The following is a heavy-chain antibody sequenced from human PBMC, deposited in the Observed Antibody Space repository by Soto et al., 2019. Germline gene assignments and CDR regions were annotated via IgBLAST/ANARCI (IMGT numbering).Heavy chain of an antibody. Sequence: QVQLQESGPGLVKPSETLSLTCTVSGGSISSYYWSWIRQPAGKGLEWIGRIYPSGSTNYNPSLKRRVTMSVDRTKIQSALKVNSVTAADTAVYYCAIESGYSGYDGHYSDGMDVWGQGTTVTVSS. V-gene: IGHV4-4*07. J-gene: IGHJ6*02. D-gene: IGHD5-12*01. CDR1: GGSISSYY. CDR3: AIESGYSGYDGHYSDGMDV. CDR2: IYPSGST.